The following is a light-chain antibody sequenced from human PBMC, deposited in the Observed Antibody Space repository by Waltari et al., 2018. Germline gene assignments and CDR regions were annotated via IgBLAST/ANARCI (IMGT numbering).Light chain of an antibody. V-gene: IGLV2-11*01. Sequence: QSALTQPRSVSGSPGQSVTISCTGASSDVGDYEYVSWYQQHPGKVPKLLIFDVYKRPSRVPDRFSGSKSGNTASLTISGRQPEDEADYHCCSYVGASTFVFGGGTKLTVL. CDR3: CSYVGASTFV. J-gene: IGLJ2*01. CDR2: DVY. CDR1: SSDVGDYEY.